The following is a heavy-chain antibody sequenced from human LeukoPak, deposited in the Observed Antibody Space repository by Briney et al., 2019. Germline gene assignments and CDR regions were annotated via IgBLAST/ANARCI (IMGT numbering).Heavy chain of an antibody. CDR2: IAYDGGAK. V-gene: IGHV3-30*09. Sequence: GGSLRLSCVASGLTFSDHAMQWVRQAPGKGLDWVAVIAYDGGAKYYADSVKGRFAISRDNSKNTLYLQMNSLRAEDTAVYYCARTPRDGYNSLDYWGQGTLVTVSS. CDR1: GLTFSDHA. D-gene: IGHD5-24*01. CDR3: ARTPRDGYNSLDY. J-gene: IGHJ4*02.